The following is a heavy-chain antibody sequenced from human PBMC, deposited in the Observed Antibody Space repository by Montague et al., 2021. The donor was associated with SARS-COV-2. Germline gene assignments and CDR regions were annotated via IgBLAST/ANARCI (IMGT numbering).Heavy chain of an antibody. J-gene: IGHJ4*02. Sequence: SETLSLTCAASGGSISSSNWWSWVRQPPGKGLEWIGEIYHSGSTNYNPSLKSRVIISVDKSKNQFSLKLSSVTAADTAVYYCARTGYSSGWHSFDYWGQGTLVTVS. CDR3: ARTGYSSGWHSFDY. D-gene: IGHD6-19*01. CDR1: GGSISSSNW. V-gene: IGHV4-4*02. CDR2: IYHSGST.